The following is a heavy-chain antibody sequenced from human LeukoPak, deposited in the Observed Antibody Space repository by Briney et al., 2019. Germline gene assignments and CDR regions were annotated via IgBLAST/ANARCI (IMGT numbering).Heavy chain of an antibody. J-gene: IGHJ4*02. Sequence: SETLSLTCTVSGGSISSYYWSWIRLPPGKGQGWIGYVFHSGSTNYSPSLKSRVTISVDTSKNQFSLKLTSVTAADTAVYYCARDSSGYYRIDYWGQGTLVTVSS. CDR3: ARDSSGYYRIDY. CDR2: VFHSGST. CDR1: GGSISSYY. V-gene: IGHV4-59*08. D-gene: IGHD3-22*01.